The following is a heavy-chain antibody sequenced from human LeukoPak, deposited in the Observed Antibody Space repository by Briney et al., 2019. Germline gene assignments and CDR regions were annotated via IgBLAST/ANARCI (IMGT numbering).Heavy chain of an antibody. CDR2: ISGSGGST. CDR3: AKDTITRSSYPGWFDP. CDR1: GFTFSSYA. D-gene: IGHD3-16*02. V-gene: IGHV3-23*01. Sequence: GGSLRLFCAASGFTFSSYAMSWVRQATGKGLEWVSAISGSGGSTYYADSVKGRFTISRDNSKNTLYLQMNSLRAEDTAVYYCAKDTITRSSYPGWFDPWGQGTLVTVSS. J-gene: IGHJ5*02.